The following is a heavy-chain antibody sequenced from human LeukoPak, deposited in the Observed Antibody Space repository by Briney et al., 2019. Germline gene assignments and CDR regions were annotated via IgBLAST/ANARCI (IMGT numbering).Heavy chain of an antibody. Sequence: ASVKVSCKASGYTFTDYYMYWMRQASGQGLEWMGWINPNRGGTKYAQKFQGRVTLTRDTSITTAYMELSRLRSDDTAVYYCARGAEFYYYMDVWGTGTTVTIS. CDR1: GYTFTDYY. D-gene: IGHD2/OR15-2a*01. V-gene: IGHV1-2*02. CDR3: ARGAEFYYYMDV. CDR2: INPNRGGT. J-gene: IGHJ6*03.